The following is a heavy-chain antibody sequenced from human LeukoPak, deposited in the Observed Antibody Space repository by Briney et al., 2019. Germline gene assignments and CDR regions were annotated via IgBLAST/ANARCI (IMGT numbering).Heavy chain of an antibody. CDR1: GFTFSSYA. D-gene: IGHD3-9*01. CDR2: IIGSGGST. J-gene: IGHJ4*02. V-gene: IGHV3-23*01. Sequence: GGSLRLSCAASGFTFSSYAMSWVRQAPGKGLEWVSAIIGSGGSTYYADSVKGRFTISRDNSKNTLYLQMNSLRAEDAAVYYCTIRKAYFDWSNYFDNWGQGTLVTVSS. CDR3: TIRKAYFDWSNYFDN.